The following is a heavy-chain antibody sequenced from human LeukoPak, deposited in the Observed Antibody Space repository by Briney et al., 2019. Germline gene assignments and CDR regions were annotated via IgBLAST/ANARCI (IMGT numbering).Heavy chain of an antibody. CDR2: INHSGST. CDR3: ARDRSGDLLANWFDP. V-gene: IGHV4-34*01. CDR1: GGSISNYY. D-gene: IGHD2-21*02. J-gene: IGHJ5*02. Sequence: SETLFLTCTVSGGSISNYYWYWMRKPPGKGLEWIGEINHSGSTNYNPSLKSRVTMSVDTSKNQFSLKLSSVTAADTAVYYCARDRSGDLLANWFDPWGQGTLVTVSS.